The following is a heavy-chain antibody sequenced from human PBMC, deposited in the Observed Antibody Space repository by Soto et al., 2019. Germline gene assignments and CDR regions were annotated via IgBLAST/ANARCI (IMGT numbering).Heavy chain of an antibody. V-gene: IGHV3-21*01. Sequence: GGSLRLSCAASGFNFNSYTINWVRQAPGKRLEWLSSISSSGYIFSTDSVRGRFTISRDNAKNSVYLQINSLRAEDTAVYYCTRVGVGYSLGSGFTPWGQGTLVTVS. CDR1: GFNFNSYT. CDR2: ISSSGYI. D-gene: IGHD5-18*01. J-gene: IGHJ5*02. CDR3: TRVGVGYSLGSGFTP.